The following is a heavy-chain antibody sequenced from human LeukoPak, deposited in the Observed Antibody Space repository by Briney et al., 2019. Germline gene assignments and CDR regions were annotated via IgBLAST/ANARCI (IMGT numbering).Heavy chain of an antibody. CDR1: GASISSYY. J-gene: IGHJ6*02. CDR2: IYYSGST. V-gene: IGHV4-59*08. CDR3: ARHAYYDFWSGYYTDYYYYYGMDV. Sequence: PSETLSLTCTVSGASISSYYWSWIRQPPGKGLEWIGYIYYSGSTNYNPSLKSRVTISVDTSKNQFSLKLSSVTAADTAVYYCARHAYYDFWSGYYTDYYYYYGMDVWGQGTTVTVSS. D-gene: IGHD3-3*01.